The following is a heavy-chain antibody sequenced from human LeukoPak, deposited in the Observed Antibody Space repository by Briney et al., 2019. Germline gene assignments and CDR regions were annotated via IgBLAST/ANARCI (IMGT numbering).Heavy chain of an antibody. CDR1: VGSFSNYY. V-gene: IGHV4-34*01. CDR2: INDNGRA. D-gene: IGHD1-7*01. Sequence: PSETLSLTCALYVGSFSNYYWNWIRQPPGKGPEWLGEINDNGRANYNPSLMSRVTVSVDTSKNQFSLRLTSVTATDTAVYYCARRWNYGRNYYIDVWGKGATVSVSS. J-gene: IGHJ6*03. CDR3: ARRWNYGRNYYIDV.